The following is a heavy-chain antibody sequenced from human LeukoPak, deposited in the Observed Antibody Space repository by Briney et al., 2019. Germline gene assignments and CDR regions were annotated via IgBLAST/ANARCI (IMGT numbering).Heavy chain of an antibody. V-gene: IGHV1-69*05. D-gene: IGHD3-3*01. J-gene: IGHJ3*02. CDR1: GGTFSSYA. Sequence: ASVMVSCKASGGTFSSYAISWVRQAPGQGLEWMGGIIPIFGTANYAQKFQGRVTITTDESTSTAYMELSSLRSEDTAVYYCASYNLPYYDFWSGYQDAFDTWGQGTMVTVSS. CDR3: ASYNLPYYDFWSGYQDAFDT. CDR2: IIPIFGTA.